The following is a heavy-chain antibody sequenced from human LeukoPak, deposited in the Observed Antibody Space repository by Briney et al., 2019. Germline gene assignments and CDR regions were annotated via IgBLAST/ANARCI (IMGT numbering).Heavy chain of an antibody. D-gene: IGHD3-22*01. V-gene: IGHV1-2*02. CDR2: INPNSGGT. CDR1: GYTFTSYA. J-gene: IGHJ5*02. CDR3: ARVVTDLGEPPYDSSGYYRLTGAVGWFDP. Sequence: ASVKVSCKASGYTFTSYAMNWVRQAPGQGLEWMGWINPNSGGTNYAQKFQGRVTMTRDTFISTAYMELSRLRSDDTAVYYCARVVTDLGEPPYDSSGYYRLTGAVGWFDPWGQGTLVTVSS.